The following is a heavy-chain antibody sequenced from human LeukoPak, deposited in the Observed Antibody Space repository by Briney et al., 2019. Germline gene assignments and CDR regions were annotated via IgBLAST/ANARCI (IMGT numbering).Heavy chain of an antibody. Sequence: RGSLRLSCAASGFTFSGYWMSWVRQAPGKGLEWVANIKPDGSEKYYVDSVKGRFTISRDNAKNSLYLQMNGLRAEDTAVYYRARDRIQLWSHDYWGQGTLVTVSS. D-gene: IGHD5-18*01. CDR3: ARDRIQLWSHDY. CDR1: GFTFSGYW. V-gene: IGHV3-7*04. J-gene: IGHJ4*02. CDR2: IKPDGSEK.